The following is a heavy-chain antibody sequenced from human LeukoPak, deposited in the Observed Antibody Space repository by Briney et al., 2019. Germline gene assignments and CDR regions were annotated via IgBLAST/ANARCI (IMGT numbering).Heavy chain of an antibody. V-gene: IGHV1-2*02. Sequence: ASVKVSCKASGYTFTGYYMNWVRQAPGQGLEWMGWINPNSGGTNYAQKFQGRVTMTRDTSISTAYMELSRLRSDDTAVYYCAREDDFWSGSPFDYWGQGTLVTVSS. D-gene: IGHD3-3*01. CDR3: AREDDFWSGSPFDY. CDR1: GYTFTGYY. J-gene: IGHJ4*02. CDR2: INPNSGGT.